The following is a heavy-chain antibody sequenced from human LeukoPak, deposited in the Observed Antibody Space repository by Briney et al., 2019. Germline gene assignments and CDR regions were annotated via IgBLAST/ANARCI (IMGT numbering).Heavy chain of an antibody. Sequence: GGSLRLSCAASGFTVSSNYMNWVRQAPGKGLVWVSHINNDATRTTYADSVGGRFTISRDNAKNTVSLQMNSLRAEDTAVYYCASDGAYAMAVWGQGTTVTVSS. V-gene: IGHV3-74*01. CDR3: ASDGAYAMAV. D-gene: IGHD1-26*01. CDR1: GFTVSSNY. J-gene: IGHJ6*02. CDR2: INNDATRT.